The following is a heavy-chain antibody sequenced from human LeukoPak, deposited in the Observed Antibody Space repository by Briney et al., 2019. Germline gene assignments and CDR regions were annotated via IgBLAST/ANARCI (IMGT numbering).Heavy chain of an antibody. CDR2: ISSSGSTI. D-gene: IGHD2-15*01. V-gene: IGHV3-11*04. CDR1: GFTFSDYY. CDR3: AKRGYCRGGTCFSHDAFDI. Sequence: PGGSLRLSCAAYGFTFSDYYMSWIRQAPGKGLEWVSYISSSGSTIYYADSVKGRFTISRDNAKNSLYLQMNSLRAEDTAVYYCAKRGYCRGGTCFSHDAFDIWGQGTMVTVSS. J-gene: IGHJ3*02.